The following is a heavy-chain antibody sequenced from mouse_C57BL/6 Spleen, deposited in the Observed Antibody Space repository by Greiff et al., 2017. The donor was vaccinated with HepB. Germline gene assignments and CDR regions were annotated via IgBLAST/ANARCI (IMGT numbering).Heavy chain of an antibody. Sequence: EVQLQQSGGGLVQPGGSMKLSCVASGFTFSNYWMNWVRQSPEKGLEWVAQIRLKSDNYATHYAESVKGRFTISRDDSKSSVYLQMNNLSAEDTGIYYCKAGTTGFAYWGQGTLVTVSA. CDR1: GFTFSNYW. CDR3: KAGTTGFAY. J-gene: IGHJ3*01. CDR2: IRLKSDNYAT. V-gene: IGHV6-3*01. D-gene: IGHD1-1*01.